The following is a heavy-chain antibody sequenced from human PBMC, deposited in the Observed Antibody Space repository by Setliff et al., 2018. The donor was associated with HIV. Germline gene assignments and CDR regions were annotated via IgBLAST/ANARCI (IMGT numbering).Heavy chain of an antibody. CDR3: ARHVPRSSRIDY. CDR1: GVYISNYH. D-gene: IGHD6-13*01. J-gene: IGHJ4*02. V-gene: IGHV4-4*08. CDR2: IHTTGSP. Sequence: SETLSLTCTISGVYISNYHWGWIRQPPGRGLEWIGSIHTTGSPKNNPSLQSRVSISIDMAKSLFSLELSSVTAADTAVYYCARHVPRSSRIDYWGQGTLVTVSS.